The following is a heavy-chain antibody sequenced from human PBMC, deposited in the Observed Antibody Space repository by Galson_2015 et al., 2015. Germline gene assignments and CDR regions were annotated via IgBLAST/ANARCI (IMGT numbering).Heavy chain of an antibody. J-gene: IGHJ6*02. Sequence: LSLTCTVSGGSVSSSSYYWGWIRQPPGEGLEWIGSIYYSGSTYYNASLKSRVTISVDRSKNQFSLKLSSVTAADTAVYYCRYSRFFNGMDVWGQGTPVTVSS. V-gene: IGHV4-39*07. CDR2: IYYSGST. D-gene: IGHD6-6*01. CDR3: RYSRFFNGMDV. CDR1: GGSVSSSSYY.